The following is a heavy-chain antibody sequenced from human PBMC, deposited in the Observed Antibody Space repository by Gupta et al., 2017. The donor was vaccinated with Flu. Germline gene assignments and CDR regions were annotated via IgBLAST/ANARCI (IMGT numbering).Heavy chain of an antibody. CDR2: VYYSGST. V-gene: IGHV4-39*02. Sequence: QLQLQESGPGLVKPSETLSLTCSVSGGSIRTNSYSWGWIRQPPGKGLEWIASVYYSGSTYYNPSLKSRVTISLDTSENQFSLKLYSVTAADTAVYYCARERSAWPNWLDPWGQGTLVTVSS. CDR1: GGSIRTNSYS. J-gene: IGHJ5*02. D-gene: IGHD6-19*01. CDR3: ARERSAWPNWLDP.